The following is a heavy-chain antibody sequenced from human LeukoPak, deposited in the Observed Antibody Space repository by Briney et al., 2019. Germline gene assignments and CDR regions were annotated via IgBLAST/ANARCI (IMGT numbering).Heavy chain of an antibody. J-gene: IGHJ6*03. V-gene: IGHV3-23*01. D-gene: IGHD6-6*01. Sequence: GGSLRLSCAASGFTVSSNYMSWVRQAPGKGLEWVSAISGSGGSTYYADSVKGRFTISRDNSKNTLYLQMNSLRAEDTAVYHCAKDLPRIAARRAHLYYYYYYMDVWGKGTTVTVSS. CDR1: GFTVSSNY. CDR3: AKDLPRIAARRAHLYYYYYYMDV. CDR2: ISGSGGST.